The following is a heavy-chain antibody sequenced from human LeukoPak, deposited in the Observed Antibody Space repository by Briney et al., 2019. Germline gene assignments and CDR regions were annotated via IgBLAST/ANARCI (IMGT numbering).Heavy chain of an antibody. J-gene: IGHJ4*02. CDR3: AKQFLWFGELSHFDY. CDR2: ISGSGGST. Sequence: GGSLRLSCAASGFTFSSYAISWVRKAPGKVLEWVSAISGSGGSTYYADSVKGRFTISRDNSKNTLYLQMHSLRAEDTAVYYCAKQFLWFGELSHFDYWGQGTLVTVSS. D-gene: IGHD3-10*01. CDR1: GFTFSSYA. V-gene: IGHV3-23*01.